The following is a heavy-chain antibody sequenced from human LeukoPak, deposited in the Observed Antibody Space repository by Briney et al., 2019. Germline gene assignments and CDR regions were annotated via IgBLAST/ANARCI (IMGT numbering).Heavy chain of an antibody. J-gene: IGHJ3*02. CDR3: ATHTISGVVTYASLI. V-gene: IGHV1-24*01. CDR1: GYTGIELS. D-gene: IGHD3-3*01. CDR2: FDPEDGET. Sequence: ASVKVSCKLSGYTGIELSMHWVRQVPGKGLEWMGGFDPEDGETNYAQKFQGRVTMTEDTSTDTAYMELSRLTSEDTAVYYCATHTISGVVTYASLIWGRGTLVTVSS.